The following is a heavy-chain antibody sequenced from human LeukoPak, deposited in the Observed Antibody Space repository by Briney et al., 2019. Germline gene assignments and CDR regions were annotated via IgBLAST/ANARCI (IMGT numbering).Heavy chain of an antibody. CDR2: VGGSGDST. V-gene: IGHV3-23*01. Sequence: GGSLRLSCVVSGFTFSSYAMSWVRQAPGKGLEWVLGVGGSGDSTYYADSVKGRFTISRDNSKHTLFLQMSSLRAEDTAVYYWARGRYCTNGVCYLEGYFDYWGQGTLVTVSS. CDR3: ARGRYCTNGVCYLEGYFDY. J-gene: IGHJ4*02. CDR1: GFTFSSYA. D-gene: IGHD2-8*01.